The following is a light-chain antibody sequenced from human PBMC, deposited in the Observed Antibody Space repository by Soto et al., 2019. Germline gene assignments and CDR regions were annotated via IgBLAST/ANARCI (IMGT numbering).Light chain of an antibody. J-gene: IGKJ1*01. CDR1: QGIGYN. Sequence: DIQMTQSPTSLSASVGDRVTITCRASQGIGYNLAWYQQKPGKVPKVLIYTASTLHSGFPSRFSGSGSGTEFTLTINSLQPEDVATYFCQKYDSVPWSFGQGTRVEI. CDR3: QKYDSVPWS. V-gene: IGKV1-27*01. CDR2: TAS.